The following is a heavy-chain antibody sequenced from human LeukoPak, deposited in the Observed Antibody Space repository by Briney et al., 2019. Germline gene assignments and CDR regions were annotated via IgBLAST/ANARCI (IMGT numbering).Heavy chain of an antibody. CDR3: ASQNTYCSGGSCYNWVDP. CDR2: IYPGDSDT. CDR1: GYSFTSYW. D-gene: IGHD2-15*01. Sequence: GESLKISCKGSGYSFTSYWIGWVRQMPGKGLEWIGIIYPGDSDTRYSPSFQGQVTISADKSISTAYLQWSSLKASDTAMYYCASQNTYCSGGSCYNWVDPWGQGTLVTVSS. J-gene: IGHJ5*02. V-gene: IGHV5-51*01.